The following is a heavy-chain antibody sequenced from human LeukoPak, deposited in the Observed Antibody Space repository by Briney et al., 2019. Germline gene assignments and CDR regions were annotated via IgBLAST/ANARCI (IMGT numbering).Heavy chain of an antibody. D-gene: IGHD3-10*02. Sequence: PGGSLRLSCAASGFTFSSYEMTWVAEAPGKGLRGVSYISSSGSTIYYADSVKGRFTISRDNAKNSLYLQMNSLRAEDTAVYYCAELGITMIGGVWGKGTTVTISS. CDR3: AELGITMIGGV. J-gene: IGHJ6*04. CDR2: ISSSGSTI. CDR1: GFTFSSYE. V-gene: IGHV3-48*03.